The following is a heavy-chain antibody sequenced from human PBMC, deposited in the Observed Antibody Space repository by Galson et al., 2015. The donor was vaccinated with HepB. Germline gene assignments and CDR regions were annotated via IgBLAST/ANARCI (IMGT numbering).Heavy chain of an antibody. CDR1: GFTFSSYG. Sequence: SLRLSCAASGFTFSSYGMHWVRQAPGKGLEWVAFIRYDGSNKYYADSVKGRFTISRDNSKNTLYLQMNSLRAEDTAVYYCAKVAPGIAAAGIDYWGQGTLVTVSS. CDR3: AKVAPGIAAAGIDY. CDR2: IRYDGSNK. V-gene: IGHV3-30*02. J-gene: IGHJ4*02. D-gene: IGHD6-13*01.